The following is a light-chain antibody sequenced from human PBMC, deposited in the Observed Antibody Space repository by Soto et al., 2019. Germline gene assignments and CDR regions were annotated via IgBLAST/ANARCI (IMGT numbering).Light chain of an antibody. CDR2: KVS. V-gene: IGKV2-30*02. CDR3: MQGTHWPIT. J-gene: IGKJ1*01. Sequence: DIVMTQTPLSSPVTLGQPASISCRSSQSLVHSDGIAYFSWFQQRPGRSPRRLIYKVSNRDSGVPARFSGSGAGTDFALKISRVEAEDVGVYYCMQGTHWPITFGQGTKVDIK. CDR1: QSLVHSDGIAY.